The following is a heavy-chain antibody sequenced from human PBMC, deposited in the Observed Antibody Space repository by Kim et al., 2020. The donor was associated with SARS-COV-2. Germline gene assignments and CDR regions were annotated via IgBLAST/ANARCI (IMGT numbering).Heavy chain of an antibody. CDR3: AKDIRNSSPLGMDV. D-gene: IGHD6-13*01. CDR1: GFTFDDYA. CDR2: ISGDGGST. J-gene: IGHJ6*02. V-gene: IGHV3-43*02. Sequence: GGSLRLSCAASGFTFDDYAMHWVRQAPGKGMEWVSLISGDGGSTYYADSVKGRFTISRDNSKNSLYLQMNSLRTEDTALYYCAKDIRNSSPLGMDVWGQGTTVTVSS.